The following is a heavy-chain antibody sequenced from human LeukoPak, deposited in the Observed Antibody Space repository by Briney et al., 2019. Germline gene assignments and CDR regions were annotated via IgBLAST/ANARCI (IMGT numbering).Heavy chain of an antibody. CDR1: GFPVNDW. CDR2: IKEDGSQQ. CDR3: ARYTRSADDTFDI. D-gene: IGHD1-26*01. J-gene: IGHJ3*02. V-gene: IGHV3-7*01. Sequence: GGSLRLSCTASGFPVNDWMSWVRQAAGKGLEWVANIKEDGSQQNYVDSVKGRFTISRDNAKNSLHLQMNSLTAEDTAVYYCARYTRSADDTFDIWGQGTMVTVSS.